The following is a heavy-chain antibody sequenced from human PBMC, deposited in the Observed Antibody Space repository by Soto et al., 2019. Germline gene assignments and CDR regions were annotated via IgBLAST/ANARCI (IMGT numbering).Heavy chain of an antibody. CDR2: ISSSSSYI. CDR3: AREIYSILGYYGMDV. V-gene: IGHV3-21*01. CDR1: GFTFSSYS. J-gene: IGHJ6*02. Sequence: PGGSLRLSCAASGFTFSSYSMNWVRQAPGKGLEWVSSISSSSSYIYYADSVKGRFTISRDNAKNSLYLQMNSLRAEDTAVYYCAREIYSILGYYGMDVWGQGTTVTV. D-gene: IGHD4-4*01.